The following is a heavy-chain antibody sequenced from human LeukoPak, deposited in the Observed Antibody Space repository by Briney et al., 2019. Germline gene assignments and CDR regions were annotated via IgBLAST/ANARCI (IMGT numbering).Heavy chain of an antibody. J-gene: IGHJ4*02. Sequence: SETLSLTCAVSGGSLTYYYWNWIRQPPGKGLEWIGYIYYTGSANYNPSLKSRVTISVDTSKNHFSLKLSSVTAADTAVYFCARVGVAGPYYFDYWGQGTLVTVSS. CDR3: ARVGVAGPYYFDY. V-gene: IGHV4-59*01. CDR2: IYYTGSA. D-gene: IGHD6-19*01. CDR1: GGSLTYYY.